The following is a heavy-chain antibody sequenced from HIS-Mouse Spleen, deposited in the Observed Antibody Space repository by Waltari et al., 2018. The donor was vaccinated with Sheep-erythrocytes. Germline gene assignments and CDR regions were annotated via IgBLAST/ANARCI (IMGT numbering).Heavy chain of an antibody. V-gene: IGHV4-39*07. CDR2: IYYSGRT. Sequence: QLQLQESGPGLVKPSETLSLTCTVSGGSISSSSYYGGWIRQPPGRGLEWLGSIYYSGRTYYNPSLKGRVTISVDTSKNQCSLKLSSVTGADTAVYYCARDGGGSHFDYWGQGTLVTVSS. CDR1: GGSISSSSYY. CDR3: ARDGGGSHFDY. J-gene: IGHJ4*02. D-gene: IGHD3-16*01.